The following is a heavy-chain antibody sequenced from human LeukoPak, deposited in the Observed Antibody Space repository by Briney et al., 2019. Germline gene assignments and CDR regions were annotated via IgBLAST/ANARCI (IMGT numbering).Heavy chain of an antibody. CDR3: ARTTVLDY. CDR1: GFTFISYW. V-gene: IGHV3-7*02. Sequence: PGGSLRLSCAASGFTFISYWMSWVRQAPGKGLEWVANIKQDGSEKYYVDSVKGRFTISRDNAKNSLYLQMNSLRAEDTAVYYCARTTVLDYWGQGILVTVSS. D-gene: IGHD4-17*01. CDR2: IKQDGSEK. J-gene: IGHJ4*02.